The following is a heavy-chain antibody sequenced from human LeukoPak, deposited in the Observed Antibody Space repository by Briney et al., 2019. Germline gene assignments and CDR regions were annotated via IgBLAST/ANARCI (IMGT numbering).Heavy chain of an antibody. CDR3: ARDRARYYFDY. V-gene: IGHV3-7*03. Sequence: GGSLRLSCAASGFTFSRHWMYWVRQAPGKGLEWVANIKQDGSAKPYVDPVKGRFTISRDNAKNSLYLQMNSLRAEDTAVYYCARDRARYYFDYWGQGTLVTVTS. CDR2: IKQDGSAK. CDR1: GFTFSRHW. J-gene: IGHJ4*02.